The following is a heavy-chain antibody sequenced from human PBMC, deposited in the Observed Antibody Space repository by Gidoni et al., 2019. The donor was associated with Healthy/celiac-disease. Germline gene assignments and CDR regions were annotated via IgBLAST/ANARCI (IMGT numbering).Heavy chain of an antibody. Sequence: QVQLVQSGAEVKKPGSSVKVSCKASGGTFSSYATRCVRKAPGQGLEWMGGIIPIFGTANYAQKFQGRVTITADESTSTAYMELSSLRSEDTAVYYCARDHRVVVPAADLISGNWFDPWGQGTLVTVSS. CDR2: IIPIFGTA. CDR3: ARDHRVVVPAADLISGNWFDP. J-gene: IGHJ5*02. D-gene: IGHD2-2*01. V-gene: IGHV1-69*01. CDR1: GGTFSSYA.